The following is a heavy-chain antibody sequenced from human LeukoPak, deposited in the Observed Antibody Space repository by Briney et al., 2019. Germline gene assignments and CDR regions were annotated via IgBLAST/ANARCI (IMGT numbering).Heavy chain of an antibody. Sequence: SVTLSLTCAGYGGSFSGYYWSWIRPPPGNGLEWIGEINHSGSTNYNPSLKSRVTITVDTSKNQFSLKLSSVTAADTAVYYCARQYCSSTSCLFDYWGQGTLVNVSS. V-gene: IGHV4-34*01. CDR2: INHSGST. CDR1: GGSFSGYY. CDR3: ARQYCSSTSCLFDY. D-gene: IGHD2-2*01. J-gene: IGHJ4*02.